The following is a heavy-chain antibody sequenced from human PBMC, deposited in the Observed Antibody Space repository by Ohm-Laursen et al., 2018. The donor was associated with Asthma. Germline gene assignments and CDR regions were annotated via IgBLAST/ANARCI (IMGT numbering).Heavy chain of an antibody. V-gene: IGHV3-7*03. CDR3: AKLVGVTTA. CDR1: GFTFSSYG. D-gene: IGHD4-17*01. Sequence: SLRLSCTASGFTFSSYGMHWVRQAPGKGLEWVANIQHAGSERYYVDSVKGRFTISRDNAKNSLYLQMNSLRPEDTAFYYCAKLVGVTTAWGQGTLVTVSS. J-gene: IGHJ5*02. CDR2: IQHAGSER.